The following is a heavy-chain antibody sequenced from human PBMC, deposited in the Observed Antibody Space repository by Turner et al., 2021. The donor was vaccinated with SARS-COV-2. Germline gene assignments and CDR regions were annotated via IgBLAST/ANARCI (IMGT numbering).Heavy chain of an antibody. V-gene: IGHV3-23*01. D-gene: IGHD3-10*01. CDR2: ISGSGGHT. Sequence: EVQLLESGGGLVQPGGSLRLSCAASASGFTLSSYAMSWVRQAPGEGLEWVSAISGSGGHTYYADSVKGRFTISRDNSKNTLYLQMNSLRAEDTAVYYCALYDGFGEDINYYYYYGMDVWGQGTTVTVSS. J-gene: IGHJ6*02. CDR1: GFTLSSYA. CDR3: ALYDGFGEDINYYYYYGMDV.